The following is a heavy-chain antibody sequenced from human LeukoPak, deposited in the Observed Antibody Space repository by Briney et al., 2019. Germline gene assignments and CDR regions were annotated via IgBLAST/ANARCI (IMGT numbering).Heavy chain of an antibody. CDR3: ASRGTAMVTFSAFDI. CDR2: IIPILGIA. J-gene: IGHJ3*02. Sequence: SVKVSCKASGGTFSSYAISWVRQAPGQGLEWMGRIIPILGIANYAQKFQGRVTITADKSTSTAYMELSSLRSEDTAVYYCASRGTAMVTFSAFDIWGQGTMVTVSS. V-gene: IGHV1-69*04. D-gene: IGHD5-18*01. CDR1: GGTFSSYA.